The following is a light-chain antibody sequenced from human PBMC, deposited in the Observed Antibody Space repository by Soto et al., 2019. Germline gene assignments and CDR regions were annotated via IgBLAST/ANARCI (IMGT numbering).Light chain of an antibody. CDR1: QGISNY. Sequence: DIQMTQSPSSLSASVGDRVTITFRASQGISNYLAWFQQKPGTVPKVLIYAASTLQSGVPSRFSGSGSGTDYTLNISRLQPEDAETYYCQKYDSAPFTFGPGTKVDI. CDR3: QKYDSAPFT. CDR2: AAS. V-gene: IGKV1-27*01. J-gene: IGKJ3*01.